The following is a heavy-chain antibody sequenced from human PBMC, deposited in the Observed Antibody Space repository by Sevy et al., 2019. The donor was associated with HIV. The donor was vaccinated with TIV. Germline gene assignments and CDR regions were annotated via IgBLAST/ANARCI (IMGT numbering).Heavy chain of an antibody. V-gene: IGHV4-34*01. D-gene: IGHD5-12*01. CDR2: INHSGST. Sequence: SETLSLTCAVYGGSFSGYYWSWIRQPPGKGLEWTGEINHSGSTNYNPSLKSRVTISVDTSKNQFSLKLSSVTAADTAVYYCARRGPRDGYNYVFGFDYWGQGTLVTVSS. CDR3: ARRGPRDGYNYVFGFDY. J-gene: IGHJ4*02. CDR1: GGSFSGYY.